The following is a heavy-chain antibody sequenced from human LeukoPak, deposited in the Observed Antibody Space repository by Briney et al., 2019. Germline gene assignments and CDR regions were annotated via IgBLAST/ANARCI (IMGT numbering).Heavy chain of an antibody. D-gene: IGHD2-2*01. CDR2: ISSSSYI. V-gene: IGHV3-21*01. CDR1: GFTFSSYN. Sequence: GGSLRLSCAASGFTFSSYNMNWVRQAPGKGLEWVSSISSSSYIYYADSLKSRFTISRDNAKNSLYLQINSLRAEDTAVYYCSTSRFCSSTSCLFPFDNWGQGTLVTVSS. CDR3: STSRFCSSTSCLFPFDN. J-gene: IGHJ4*02.